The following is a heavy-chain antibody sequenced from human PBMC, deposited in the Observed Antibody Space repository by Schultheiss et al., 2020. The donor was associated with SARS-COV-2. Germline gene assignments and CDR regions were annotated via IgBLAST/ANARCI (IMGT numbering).Heavy chain of an antibody. V-gene: IGHV4-34*01. CDR1: GGSFSGYY. CDR3: ASSGRYCSSTSCYRISYYYYGMDV. CDR2: IYYSGST. J-gene: IGHJ6*02. Sequence: SETLSLTCAVYGGSFSGYYWSWIRQPPGKGLEWIGYIYYSGSTNYNPSLKSRVTISVDTSKNQFSLKLSSVTAADTAVYYCASSGRYCSSTSCYRISYYYYGMDVWGQGTTVTVSS. D-gene: IGHD2-2*01.